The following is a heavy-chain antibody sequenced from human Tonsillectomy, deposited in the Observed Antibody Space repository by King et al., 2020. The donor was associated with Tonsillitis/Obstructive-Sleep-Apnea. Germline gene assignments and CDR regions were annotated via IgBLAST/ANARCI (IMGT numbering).Heavy chain of an antibody. CDR2: IYYSGST. CDR1: GGSISSYY. V-gene: IGHV4-59*01. J-gene: IGHJ6*04. CDR3: ARGSVLRFLEWLPET. Sequence: VQLQESGPGLVKPSETLSLTCTVSGGSISSYYWSWIRQPPGKGLEWIGYIYYSGSTNYNPSLKSRVTISVDTSKNQFSLKLSSVTAAATAVYYCARGSVLRFLEWLPETWGKGTTVTVSS. D-gene: IGHD3-3*01.